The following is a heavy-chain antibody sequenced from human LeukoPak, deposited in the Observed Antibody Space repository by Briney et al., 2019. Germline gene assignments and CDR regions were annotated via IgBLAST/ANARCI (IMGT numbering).Heavy chain of an antibody. V-gene: IGHV3-23*01. CDR3: VKGPRPDITVAHTVEN. J-gene: IGHJ4*02. CDR2: ISSRGDST. Sequence: GGSLILSCAASEFIFSNYAMSWVRQVPGRGLEWVSTISSRGDSTYVADSVKGRFTISRDNSKNSLYLQMNTVRAEDTAVYYCVKGPRPDITVAHTVENWGQGTLVTVSS. CDR1: EFIFSNYA. D-gene: IGHD6-19*01.